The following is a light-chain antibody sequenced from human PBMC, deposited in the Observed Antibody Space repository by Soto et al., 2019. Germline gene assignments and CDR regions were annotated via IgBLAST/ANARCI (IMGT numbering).Light chain of an antibody. CDR3: LQYNTYRT. CDR2: DAS. Sequence: DIQMTQSPSTLSASVGDRVTITCRASQSINTWLAWYQQKPGKAPKLLIYDASSLESGVPSRFSGSGSRTEFTLVISSLQPDDFATYYCLQYNTYRTFGQGTKVDIK. CDR1: QSINTW. V-gene: IGKV1-5*01. J-gene: IGKJ1*01.